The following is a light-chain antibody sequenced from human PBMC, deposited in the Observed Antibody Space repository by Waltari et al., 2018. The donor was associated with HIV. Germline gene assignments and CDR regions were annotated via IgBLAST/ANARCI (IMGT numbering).Light chain of an antibody. CDR2: QDS. CDR1: QLGDKY. CDR3: QAWHSSTVV. J-gene: IGLJ2*01. V-gene: IGLV3-1*01. Sequence: SYELTQPPSVSVSPGQTASITCSGDQLGDKYACWYQQKPGQSPVLVIYQDSKRPSGIPLRVSGTNTRETDTLTLSGTQAIDEAHYNCQAWHSSTVVFGGGAKPTVL.